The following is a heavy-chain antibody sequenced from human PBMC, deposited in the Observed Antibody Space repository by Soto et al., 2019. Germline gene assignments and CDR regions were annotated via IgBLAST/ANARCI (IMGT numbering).Heavy chain of an antibody. CDR1: GYSISSGYY. V-gene: IGHV4-38-2*02. Sequence: SETLSLTCAVSGYSISSGYYWGWIRQPPGKGLEWIGSIYHSGSTYYNPSLKSRVTIPVDTSKNQFSLKLSSVTAADTAVYYCARDRWPSDWGQGTLVTVSS. CDR2: IYHSGST. CDR3: ARDRWPSD. J-gene: IGHJ4*02. D-gene: IGHD2-15*01.